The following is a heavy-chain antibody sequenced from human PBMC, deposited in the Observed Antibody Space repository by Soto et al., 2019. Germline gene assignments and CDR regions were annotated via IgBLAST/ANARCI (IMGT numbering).Heavy chain of an antibody. CDR3: ARGDYGSGGLYYFDY. V-gene: IGHV4-30-4*01. D-gene: IGHD3-10*01. CDR2: IHYSGST. J-gene: IGHJ4*02. CDR1: GGSISSGDYY. Sequence: SETLSLTCTVSGGSISSGDYYWSWIRQPPGKGLEWIGYIHYSGSTSYNPSLKSRVTISVDTSKNQFSLKLRSVTAADTAVYYCARGDYGSGGLYYFDYWGKGTLVTVYS.